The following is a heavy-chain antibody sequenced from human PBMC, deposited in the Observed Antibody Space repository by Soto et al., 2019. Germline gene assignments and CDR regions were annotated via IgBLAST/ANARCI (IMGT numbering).Heavy chain of an antibody. Sequence: PSETLSLTCTVSGGSISSSSYYWGWIRQPPGKGLQWIASVNDSGSTYYSPSLKSRVTISVDTSKSQFSLKLNSVTAADTAVYYCARDPRGGYYYYGMDVWGQGTTVTVSS. CDR1: GGSISSSSYY. J-gene: IGHJ6*02. V-gene: IGHV4-39*02. CDR3: ARDPRGGYYYYGMDV. CDR2: VNDSGST.